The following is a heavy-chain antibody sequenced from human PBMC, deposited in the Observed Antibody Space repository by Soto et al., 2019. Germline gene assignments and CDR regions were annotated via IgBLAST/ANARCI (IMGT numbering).Heavy chain of an antibody. Sequence: ASVKVSCKASGYTFTGYYMHLVRQAHGQELEWMGWINPNSGGTNYAQKFPGWVTMTRDTSISTAYMEVSRLRSDDTAVYSCARASLTRGRGWFDTWGQGTLVTVSS. CDR3: ARASLTRGRGWFDT. CDR2: INPNSGGT. D-gene: IGHD3-9*01. J-gene: IGHJ5*02. V-gene: IGHV1-2*04. CDR1: GYTFTGYY.